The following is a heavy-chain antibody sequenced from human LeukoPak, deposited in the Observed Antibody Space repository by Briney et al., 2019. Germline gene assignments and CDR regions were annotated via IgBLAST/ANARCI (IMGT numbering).Heavy chain of an antibody. Sequence: ETLSLTCAVPGYSISSGYYWGWIRQPPGKGLEWVSAISGSGGSTYYADSVKGRFTISRDNSKSTLYLQMNSLRAEDTAVYYCARGGYSYGYGGSYQVDYWGQGTLVTVSS. J-gene: IGHJ4*02. CDR1: GYSISSGYY. D-gene: IGHD5-18*01. CDR2: ISGSGGST. V-gene: IGHV3-23*01. CDR3: ARGGYSYGYGGSYQVDY.